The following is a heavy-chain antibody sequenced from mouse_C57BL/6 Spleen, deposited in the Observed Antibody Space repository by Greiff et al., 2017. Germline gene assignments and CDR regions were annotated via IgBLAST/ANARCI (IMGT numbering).Heavy chain of an antibody. V-gene: IGHV1-15*01. Sequence: VQLQEPGAELVRPGASVTLSCKASGYTFTDYEMHWVKQTPVHGLEWIGAIDPETGGTAYNQKFKGKAILTADKSSSTAYMELRSLTSEDSAVYYCTRHYSNPYYYAMDYWGQGTSVTVSS. CDR3: TRHYSNPYYYAMDY. J-gene: IGHJ4*01. CDR1: GYTFTDYE. CDR2: IDPETGGT. D-gene: IGHD2-5*01.